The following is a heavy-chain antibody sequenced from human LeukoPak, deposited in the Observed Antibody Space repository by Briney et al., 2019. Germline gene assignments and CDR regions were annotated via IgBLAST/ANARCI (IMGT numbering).Heavy chain of an antibody. J-gene: IGHJ4*02. V-gene: IGHV4-30-4*01. CDR3: ARDDDYGGKLDY. CDR2: IYYSGTT. D-gene: IGHD4-23*01. CDR1: GGSISSGDYS. Sequence: SQTLSLTCTVSGGSISSGDYSWSWIRQPPGKGLEWIGYIYYSGTTYYNPSLKSRVTISEDTSKNQFSLKLSSVTAADTAVYYCARDDDYGGKLDYWGQGTLVTVSS.